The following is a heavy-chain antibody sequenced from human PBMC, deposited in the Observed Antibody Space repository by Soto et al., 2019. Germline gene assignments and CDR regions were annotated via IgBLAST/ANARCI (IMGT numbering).Heavy chain of an antibody. V-gene: IGHV3-30-3*01. D-gene: IGHD3-22*01. J-gene: IGHJ3*02. CDR1: GFTFSTYT. Sequence: GGSLRLSCAASGFTFSTYTMHWVRQAPGKGLEWVAVMSYDGSNKYYADSVKGRFTVSRDNSKNTLYLQMNSLRAEDTAVYYCARGDYYDSSGPFSDAFDIWGQGTMVTGSS. CDR2: MSYDGSNK. CDR3: ARGDYYDSSGPFSDAFDI.